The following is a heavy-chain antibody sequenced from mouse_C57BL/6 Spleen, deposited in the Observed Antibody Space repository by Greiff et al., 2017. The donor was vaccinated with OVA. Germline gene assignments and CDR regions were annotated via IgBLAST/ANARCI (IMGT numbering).Heavy chain of an antibody. J-gene: IGHJ1*03. V-gene: IGHV1-52*01. Sequence: QVQLQQPGAELVRPGSSVKLSCKASGYTFTSYWMHWVKQRPIQGLEWIGNIDPSDSETHYNQKFKDKATLTVDKSSSTAYMQLSSLTSEDSAVYYCARTYYSNYVGYFDVWGTGTTVTVSS. D-gene: IGHD2-5*01. CDR2: IDPSDSET. CDR3: ARTYYSNYVGYFDV. CDR1: GYTFTSYW.